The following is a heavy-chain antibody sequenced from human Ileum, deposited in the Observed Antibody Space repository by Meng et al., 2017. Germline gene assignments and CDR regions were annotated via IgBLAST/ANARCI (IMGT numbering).Heavy chain of an antibody. Sequence: QLQLQEPGPGLVKPPETLSLMCTVSGGSISSSSHCCDWIRQPPGKGLEWIGSICYSGNTYYNPSLKSRVSMSVDTSKKQISLKLNSVTAADTAVYYCARRTGEVDLLDYWGQGTLVTVSS. J-gene: IGHJ4*02. CDR1: GGSISSSSHC. CDR3: ARRTGEVDLLDY. D-gene: IGHD7-27*01. V-gene: IGHV4-39*01. CDR2: ICYSGNT.